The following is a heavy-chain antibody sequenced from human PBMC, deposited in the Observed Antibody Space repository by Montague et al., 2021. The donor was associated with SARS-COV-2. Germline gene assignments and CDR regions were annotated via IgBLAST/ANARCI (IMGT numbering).Heavy chain of an antibody. Sequence: CAISGDSVFPHSAAWSWFTQSPSTGLEWLGWTYHRSKWYLDYAVAVKGRITINADTSRNQFSLQLNSVTPEDTAVYYCARAPYSSGFYGMDVWGQGTTVTVSS. CDR2: TYHRSKWYL. CDR1: GDSVFPHSAA. D-gene: IGHD3-22*01. V-gene: IGHV6-1*01. J-gene: IGHJ6*02. CDR3: ARAPYSSGFYGMDV.